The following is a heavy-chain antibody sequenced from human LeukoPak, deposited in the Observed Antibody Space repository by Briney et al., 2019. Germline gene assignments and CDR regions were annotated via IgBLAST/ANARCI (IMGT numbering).Heavy chain of an antibody. CDR1: GGSISSGSYY. D-gene: IGHD6-6*01. Sequence: PSETLSLTCTVSGGSISSGSYYWSWIRQPAGKGLEWIGRIYTSGSTNYNPSLKSRVTISVDTSKNQFSLKLSSVTAADTAVYYCVRSSSSIFDYWGQGTLVTVSS. CDR3: VRSSSSIFDY. V-gene: IGHV4-61*02. J-gene: IGHJ4*02. CDR2: IYTSGST.